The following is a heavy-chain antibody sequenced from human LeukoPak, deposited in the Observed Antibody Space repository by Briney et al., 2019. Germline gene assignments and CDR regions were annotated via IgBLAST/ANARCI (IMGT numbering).Heavy chain of an antibody. CDR1: GFTVSSNY. J-gene: IGHJ4*02. CDR3: ARDDYGDYGFDY. Sequence: GGSLRLSCAASGFTVSSNYMSWVRQAPGKGLEWVSVIYSGGSTYYADSVKGRITISRDNSKNTLYLQMNSLRAEDTAVYYCARDDYGDYGFDYWGQGTLVTVSS. D-gene: IGHD4-17*01. CDR2: IYSGGST. V-gene: IGHV3-53*01.